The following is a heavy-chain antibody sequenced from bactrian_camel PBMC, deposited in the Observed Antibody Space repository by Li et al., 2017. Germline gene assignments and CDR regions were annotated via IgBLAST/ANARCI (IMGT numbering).Heavy chain of an antibody. CDR3: AATGDGGSCRNYESPREFSY. CDR2: VYFGGGST. CDR1: GYTCNRYC. D-gene: IGHD6*01. Sequence: VQLVESGGGSVQAGGSLRLSCAASGYTCNRYCMGWFRQAPGKEREGVAFVYFGGGSTYYAGSVKGRFTIAHDEKKKTLDLQLNNLKPEDSALYYCAATGDGGSCRNYESPREFSYWGQGTQVTVS. J-gene: IGHJ4*01. V-gene: IGHV3S40*01.